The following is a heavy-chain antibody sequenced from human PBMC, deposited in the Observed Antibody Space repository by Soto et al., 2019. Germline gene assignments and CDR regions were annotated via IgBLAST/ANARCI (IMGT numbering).Heavy chain of an antibody. CDR2: ISYDGSNK. Sequence: GGSVRQSCAAAGFAFRADGLHCVRQAPGKGLEWVAVISYDGSNKYYADSVKGRFTISRDNSKNTLYLQMNSLRAEDTAVYYCAKETEPWGQGTLVTVSS. V-gene: IGHV3-30*18. J-gene: IGHJ5*02. D-gene: IGHD1-1*01. CDR3: AKETEP. CDR1: GFAFRADG.